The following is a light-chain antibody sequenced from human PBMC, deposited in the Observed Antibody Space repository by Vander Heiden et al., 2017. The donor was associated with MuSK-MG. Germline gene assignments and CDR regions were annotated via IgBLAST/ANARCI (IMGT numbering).Light chain of an antibody. J-gene: IGKJ5*01. CDR2: DAS. CDR1: QGISSW. Sequence: SVGDRVTITCRSSQGISSWLAWYQQKPGKAPKLLIYDASSLQSGVPSRSSGSGSGTDFTLTISSLQPEDFATDYCQQANRLTITFGQGTRLEIK. V-gene: IGKV1-12*01. CDR3: QQANRLTIT.